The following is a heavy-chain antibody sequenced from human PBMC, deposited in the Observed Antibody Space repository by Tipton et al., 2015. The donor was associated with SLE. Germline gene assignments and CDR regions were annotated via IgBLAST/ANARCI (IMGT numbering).Heavy chain of an antibody. D-gene: IGHD3-9*01. CDR3: ARDSPGDFDWFDAFDI. V-gene: IGHV4-59*11. Sequence: TLSLTCIVSGGSLSSHYWTWIRQFPGKGLECIGYMYYSGSTNYNPSLKSRVTISVDTSKDQFSLKLSSVTTADTAVYYCARDSPGDFDWFDAFDIWGQGTMVTVSS. CDR1: GGSLSSHY. J-gene: IGHJ3*02. CDR2: MYYSGST.